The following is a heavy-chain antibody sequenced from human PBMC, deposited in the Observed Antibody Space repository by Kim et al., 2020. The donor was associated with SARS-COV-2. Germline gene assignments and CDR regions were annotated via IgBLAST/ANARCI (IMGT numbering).Heavy chain of an antibody. J-gene: IGHJ6*03. CDR3: ARTRSYNSWDYYYYCYIDV. D-gene: IGHD6-6*01. Sequence: SETLSLTCAVYGVSFSGYYWSWIRQPPGKGLEWIGEINHSGSTNYNPSLKSRVSISVDTSKNQFSLKLSSVTAADTAVYYCARTRSYNSWDYYYYCYIDVWGKGTAVTVSS. CDR1: GVSFSGYY. CDR2: INHSGST. V-gene: IGHV4-34*01.